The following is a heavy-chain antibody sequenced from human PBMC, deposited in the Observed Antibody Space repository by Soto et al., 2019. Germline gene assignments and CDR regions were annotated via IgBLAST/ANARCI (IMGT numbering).Heavy chain of an antibody. Sequence: QVQLVQSGGEVKKPGSSVKVSCKASGGTFNNYVVNWVRQAPGQRLEWMGGILPIFATANYAQKFQGRVTITADKSTSTAYMELTSLRSENTAVYYCAGRCDSTACLGHLDYWGQGTLVTVAS. CDR1: GGTFNNYV. CDR2: ILPIFATA. CDR3: AGRCDSTACLGHLDY. V-gene: IGHV1-69*06. D-gene: IGHD3-22*01. J-gene: IGHJ4*02.